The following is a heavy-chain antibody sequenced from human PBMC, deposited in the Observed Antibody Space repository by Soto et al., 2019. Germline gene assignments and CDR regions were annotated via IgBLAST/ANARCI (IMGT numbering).Heavy chain of an antibody. V-gene: IGHV4-59*01. CDR3: ARERLDSSWYEGDDAFDI. CDR1: GGSISSYY. J-gene: IGHJ3*02. Sequence: SETLSLTCTVSGGSISSYYWSWIRQPPGKGLEWIGYIYYSGSTNYNPSLKSRVTISVDTSKNQFSLKLSSVTAADTAVYYCARERLDSSWYEGDDAFDIWGQGTMVTVSS. CDR2: IYYSGST. D-gene: IGHD6-13*01.